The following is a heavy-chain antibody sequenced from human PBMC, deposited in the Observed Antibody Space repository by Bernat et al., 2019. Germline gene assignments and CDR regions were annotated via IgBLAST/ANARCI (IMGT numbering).Heavy chain of an antibody. V-gene: IGHV3-21*01. CDR3: ARARSSSWYEWETTDAFDI. D-gene: IGHD6-13*01. J-gene: IGHJ3*02. CDR2: ISSSSSYI. Sequence: EVQLVESGGGLVKPGGSLRLSCAASGFTFSSYSMNWVRQAPGKGLEWVPSISSSSSYIYYADSVKGRFTISRDNAKNSLYLQMNSLRAEDTAVYYCARARSSSWYEWETTDAFDIWGQGTMVTVSS. CDR1: GFTFSSYS.